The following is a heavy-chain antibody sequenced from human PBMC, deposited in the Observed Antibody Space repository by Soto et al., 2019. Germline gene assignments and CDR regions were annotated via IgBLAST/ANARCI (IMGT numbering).Heavy chain of an antibody. D-gene: IGHD6-25*01. CDR2: IYFTGNT. Sequence: SETLSLTCTASGGSITSSSHFWGWVRQPPGKGLEWIGTIYFTGNTNYTPSLKSRLTMSIDTSKNEFSLRLNSVTAADTAVYYCAGQTFPIAAASYGRSNWFDPWGPGTLVTVSS. V-gene: IGHV4-39*01. CDR1: GGSITSSSHF. J-gene: IGHJ5*02. CDR3: AGQTFPIAAASYGRSNWFDP.